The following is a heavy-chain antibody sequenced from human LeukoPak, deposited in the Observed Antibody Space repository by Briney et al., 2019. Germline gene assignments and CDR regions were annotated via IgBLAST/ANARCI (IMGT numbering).Heavy chain of an antibody. J-gene: IGHJ5*02. CDR1: GRSIGIGCSD. D-gene: IGHD3-22*01. CDR3: AREPSGHQTQYYYDSSGHNWFDP. CDR2: IFTGGST. Sequence: PSQSLSLTWTVSGRSIGIGCSDWSWLRQPGGRGLEWIGRIFTGGSTNYHPSLKTRVTISLDTSKNQFSLKLSSVTAADTAVYYCAREPSGHQTQYYYDSSGHNWFDPWGQGTLVTVSS. V-gene: IGHV4-61*02.